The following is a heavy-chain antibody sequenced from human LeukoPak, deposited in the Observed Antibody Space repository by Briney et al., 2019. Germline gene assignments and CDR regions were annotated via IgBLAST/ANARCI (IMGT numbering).Heavy chain of an antibody. CDR2: INPSGGST. CDR1: GYTFTSYY. Sequence: ASVKVSCKASGYTFTSYYMHWVRQAPGQGLEWMGIINPSGGSTSYAQKFQGRVTMTRDTSTSTVYMELSSLRSEDTAVYYCARALADFWSGYYTEYYFDYWGQGTLVTVSS. J-gene: IGHJ4*02. D-gene: IGHD3-3*01. CDR3: ARALADFWSGYYTEYYFDY. V-gene: IGHV1-46*01.